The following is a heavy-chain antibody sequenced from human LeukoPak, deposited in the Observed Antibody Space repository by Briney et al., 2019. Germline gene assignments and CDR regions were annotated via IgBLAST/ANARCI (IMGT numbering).Heavy chain of an antibody. CDR1: GFTVSSNY. V-gene: IGHV3-66*01. CDR2: VYDDGST. J-gene: IGHJ4*02. Sequence: GGSPRLSCAASGFTVSSNYMNWVRQAPGKGLEWVSGVYDDGSTYYADSVKGRFTISRDNSKNTLYLQMNSLRAEDTAVYYCATYGDSGKAGYWGRGTVVTVSS. CDR3: ATYGDSGKAGY. D-gene: IGHD3-10*01.